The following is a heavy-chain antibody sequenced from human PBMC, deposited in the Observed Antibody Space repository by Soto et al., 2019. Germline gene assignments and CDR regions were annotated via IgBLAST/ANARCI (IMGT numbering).Heavy chain of an antibody. V-gene: IGHV1-46*01. D-gene: IGHD3-22*01. CDR3: ARAPWYYYDSSDYFDY. CDR2: INPSGGST. Sequence: QVQLVQSGAEVKKPGASVKVSCKASGYTFTSYYMHWVRQAPGQGLEWMGIINPSGGSTSYAQKFQGRVTMTRDTSTSTGYMELSSLISEDTAVYYCARAPWYYYDSSDYFDYWGQGTLVTVSS. CDR1: GYTFTSYY. J-gene: IGHJ4*02.